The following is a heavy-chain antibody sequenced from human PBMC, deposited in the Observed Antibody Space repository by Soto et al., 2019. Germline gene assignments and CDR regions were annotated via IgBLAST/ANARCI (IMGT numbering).Heavy chain of an antibody. D-gene: IGHD6-13*01. CDR3: ARGYRPSGYSSSWVFDY. Sequence: QVQLQESGPGLVQPSQTLSLICTVSGGSINSGGYYWNWIRQHPRTGLEWIGSIFYSGSTYYTPFLRSRVTISADTSDNQFSLTLTSVTAADTAVYFCARGYRPSGYSSSWVFDYWGQGTLVDVSS. J-gene: IGHJ4*02. CDR1: GGSINSGGYY. CDR2: IFYSGST. V-gene: IGHV4-31*03.